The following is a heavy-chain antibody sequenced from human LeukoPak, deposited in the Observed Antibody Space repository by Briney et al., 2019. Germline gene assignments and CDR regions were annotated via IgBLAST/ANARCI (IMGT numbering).Heavy chain of an antibody. CDR3: ATSSIAAPLYYYYGMDV. V-gene: IGHV4-59*01. CDR2: IYYSGST. D-gene: IGHD6-6*01. J-gene: IGHJ6*02. CDR1: GGSISSYH. Sequence: SETLSLTCTVSGGSISSYHWSWIRQPPGKGLEWIGYIYYSGSTNYNPSLKSRVTISVDTSKNQFSLKLSSVTAADTAVYYCATSSIAAPLYYYYGMDVWGQGTTVTVSS.